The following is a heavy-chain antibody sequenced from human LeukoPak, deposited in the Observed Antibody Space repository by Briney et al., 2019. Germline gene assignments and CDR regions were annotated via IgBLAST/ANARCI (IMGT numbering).Heavy chain of an antibody. CDR3: ASGDNSSGSYVNPPFDS. V-gene: IGHV1-69*13. CDR2: IIPILGTA. Sequence: SVKVSCKASVGTFSSYVINWVRQAPGQGLEWMGGIIPILGTANYAQTFQGRVTITADESTSTAYMELSSLRSEDTAVFYCASGDNSSGSYVNPPFDSWGQGTPVTVSS. D-gene: IGHD3-22*01. J-gene: IGHJ4*02. CDR1: VGTFSSYV.